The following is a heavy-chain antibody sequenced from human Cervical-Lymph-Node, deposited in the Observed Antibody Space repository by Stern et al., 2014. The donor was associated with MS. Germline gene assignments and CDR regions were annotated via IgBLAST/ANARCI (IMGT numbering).Heavy chain of an antibody. CDR1: GGTLNTFT. V-gene: IGHV1-69*09. D-gene: IGHD1-1*01. Sequence: QMQLVQSGAEVKRPGSSVKVSCKATGGTLNTFTISWVRQAPGQGPEWMGRVIPITGMATYSQKFQGRLTITADRSTTTAYMELSSLTSEDTAVYYCAERTLPETGVWDAFDMWGQGTMVTVSS. CDR3: AERTLPETGVWDAFDM. J-gene: IGHJ3*02. CDR2: VIPITGMA.